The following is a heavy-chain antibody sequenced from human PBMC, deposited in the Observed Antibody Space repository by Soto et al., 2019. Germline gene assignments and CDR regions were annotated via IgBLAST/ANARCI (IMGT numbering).Heavy chain of an antibody. CDR1: YDSISSSTYY. V-gene: IGHV4-39*01. J-gene: IGHJ4*02. CDR2: VYYTGST. Sequence: QLQLQESGPGLVKPSETLSLTCTVSYDSISSSTYYWGWIRQSPGKGLEWIGSVYYTGSTYYGPSLESRVTMSIDTSKSQFSLKLISVNAADTAVYYCARIIGASDYVDYWGQGTLVTVSS. D-gene: IGHD5-12*01. CDR3: ARIIGASDYVDY.